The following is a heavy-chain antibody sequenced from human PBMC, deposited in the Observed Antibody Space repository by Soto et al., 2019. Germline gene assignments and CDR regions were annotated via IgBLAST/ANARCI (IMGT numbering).Heavy chain of an antibody. CDR1: GGTFSSYA. V-gene: IGHV1-69*13. D-gene: IGHD6-13*01. CDR2: IIPIFGTA. J-gene: IGHJ6*02. Sequence: SVKVSCKASGGTFSSYAISWVRQAPGQGLEWMGGIIPIFGTANYAQKFQGRVTITADESTSTAYMELSSLRSEDTAVYYCARDGYSSSWYETYYYYYGMDVWGQGTTVTVSS. CDR3: ARDGYSSSWYETYYYYYGMDV.